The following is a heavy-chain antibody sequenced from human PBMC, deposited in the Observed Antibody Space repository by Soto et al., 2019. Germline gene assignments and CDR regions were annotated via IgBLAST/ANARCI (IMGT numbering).Heavy chain of an antibody. J-gene: IGHJ4*02. D-gene: IGHD3-22*01. CDR3: AKDTYYHDSSGYYVFDC. V-gene: IGHV3-30*18. Sequence: PGGSLRLSCAASGFTFSSYGMHWVRQAPGKGLEWVAGVSYDGSKEYYTESVRGRFTISRDNSRNTLDLQMNSLRAEDTAVYYCAKDTYYHDSSGYYVFDCWGQGTLVTVSS. CDR1: GFTFSSYG. CDR2: VSYDGSKE.